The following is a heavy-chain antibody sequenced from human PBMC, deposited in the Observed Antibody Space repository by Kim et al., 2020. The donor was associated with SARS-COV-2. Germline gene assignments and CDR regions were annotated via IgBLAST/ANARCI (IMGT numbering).Heavy chain of an antibody. CDR3: VKYTRGSSLGEK. J-gene: IGHJ4*02. CDR1: GFSVSSFA. D-gene: IGHD3-10*01. CDR2: IGISGIYR. Sequence: GGSLRLSCAASGFSVSSFAMGWVRQAPGGVGEWGYGIGISGIYRPYIDSVKGRFAISRDDSRNILYLQMNSLRAEDTARYFCVKYTRGSSLGEKWGQGTLVSVSS. V-gene: IGHV3-23*05.